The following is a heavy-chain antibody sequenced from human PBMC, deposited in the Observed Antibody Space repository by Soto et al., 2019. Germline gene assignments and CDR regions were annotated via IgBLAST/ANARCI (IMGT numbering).Heavy chain of an antibody. Sequence: QVQLQESGPGLVKPSETLSLTCTVSGGSISSYYWSWIRQPPGKGLEWIGYIYYSGSTNYNPSLMSRVTISVDTSKNRFSLKLSSATAADTAVYYCARRYGGNLDYWGQGTLVTVSS. V-gene: IGHV4-59*08. CDR2: IYYSGST. CDR1: GGSISSYY. CDR3: ARRYGGNLDY. J-gene: IGHJ4*02. D-gene: IGHD1-1*01.